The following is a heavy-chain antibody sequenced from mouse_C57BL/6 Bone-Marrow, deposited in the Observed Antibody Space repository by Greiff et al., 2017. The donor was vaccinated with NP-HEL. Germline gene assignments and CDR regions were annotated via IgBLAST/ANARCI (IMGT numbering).Heavy chain of an antibody. V-gene: IGHV1-19*01. CDR2: INPYNGGT. D-gene: IGHD1-1*01. CDR3: ARHYYGKNWYFDV. J-gene: IGHJ1*03. Sequence: EVQLQQSGPVLVKPGASVKMSCKASGYTFTDYYMNWVKQSHGKSLEWIGVINPYNGGTSYNQKFKGKATLTVDKSSSTAYMELNSLTSEDSAVYYCARHYYGKNWYFDVWGTGTTVTVSS. CDR1: GYTFTDYY.